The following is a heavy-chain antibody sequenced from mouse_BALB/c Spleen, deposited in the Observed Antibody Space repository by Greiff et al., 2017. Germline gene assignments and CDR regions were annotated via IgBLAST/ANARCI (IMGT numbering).Heavy chain of an antibody. V-gene: IGHV1S29*02. D-gene: IGHD1-2*01. CDR1: GYTFTDYN. Sequence: EVQLQQSGPELVKPGASVKISCKASGYTFTDYNMHWVKQSHGKSLEWIGYIYPYNGGTGYNQKFKSKATLTVDNSSSTAYMELRSLTSEDSAVYYCARHYYGYFDYWGQGTTLTVSS. CDR3: ARHYYGYFDY. CDR2: IYPYNGGT. J-gene: IGHJ2*01.